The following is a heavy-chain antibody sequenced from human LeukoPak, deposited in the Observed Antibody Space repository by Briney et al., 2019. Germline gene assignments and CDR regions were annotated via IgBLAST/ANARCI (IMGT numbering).Heavy chain of an antibody. CDR1: GGSISSHY. Sequence: SETLSLTCTVSGGSISSHYWSWIRQPSGKGLEWIGYIYYSGSTNYNPSLKSRVTISVDTSKNQFSLKLSSVTAADTAVYYCAREDGDYQGSLTFDYWGQGTLVTVSS. J-gene: IGHJ4*02. D-gene: IGHD4-17*01. CDR3: AREDGDYQGSLTFDY. V-gene: IGHV4-59*11. CDR2: IYYSGST.